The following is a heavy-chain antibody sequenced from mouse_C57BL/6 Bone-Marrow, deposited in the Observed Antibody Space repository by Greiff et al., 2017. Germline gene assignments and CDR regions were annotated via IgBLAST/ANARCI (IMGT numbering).Heavy chain of an antibody. D-gene: IGHD1-1*01. J-gene: IGHJ1*03. V-gene: IGHV1-54*01. CDR3: AREEYYGSSYWYFDV. CDR2: INPGSGGT. Sequence: QVQLQQSGAELVRPGTSVKVSCKASGYAFTNYLLEWVKQRPGQGLEWIGVINPGSGGTNYNEKFKGKATLTADKSSSTAYMQLSSLTSEDSAVYFCAREEYYGSSYWYFDVWGTGTTVTVSS. CDR1: GYAFTNYL.